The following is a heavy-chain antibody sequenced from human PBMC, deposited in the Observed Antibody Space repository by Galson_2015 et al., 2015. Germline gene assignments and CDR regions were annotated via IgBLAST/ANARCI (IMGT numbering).Heavy chain of an antibody. CDR2: ISYDGSNK. D-gene: IGHD2-21*01. Sequence: SLRLSCAASGFTFSSYAMHWVRQAPGKGLEWVAVISYDGSNKYYADSVKGRFTISRDNSKNTLYLQMNSLRAEDTAVYYCARDGYPPHFDYWGQGTLVTVSS. CDR1: GFTFSSYA. CDR3: ARDGYPPHFDY. J-gene: IGHJ4*02. V-gene: IGHV3-30-3*01.